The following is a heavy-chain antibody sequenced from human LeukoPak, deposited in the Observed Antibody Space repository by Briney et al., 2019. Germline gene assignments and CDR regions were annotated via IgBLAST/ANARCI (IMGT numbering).Heavy chain of an antibody. V-gene: IGHV4-38-2*01. CDR2: IYHSGST. Sequence: PGGSLRLSCAASGFTFSNYVMSWVRQTPGKGLEWIGSIYHSGSTYYNPSLKSRVTISVDTSKNQFSLKLSSVTAADTAVYYCARQEVLLWFGEPSHAFDIWGQGTMVTVSS. J-gene: IGHJ3*02. CDR3: ARQEVLLWFGEPSHAFDI. D-gene: IGHD3-10*01. CDR1: GFTFSNYV.